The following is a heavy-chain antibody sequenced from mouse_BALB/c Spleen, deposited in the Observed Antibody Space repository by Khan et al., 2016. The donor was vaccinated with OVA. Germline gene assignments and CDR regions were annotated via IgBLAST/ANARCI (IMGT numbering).Heavy chain of an antibody. Sequence: EVELVESGGGLVKPGGSLKLSCAASGFTFSSFSMSWVRQTPEKRLEWVATISSGGDNTYSPDSVKGGFTISRDNAKNNLYLKMSSLRSEDTALYYCARSNYGAFAYWGQGTLVTVSA. CDR1: GFTFSSFS. D-gene: IGHD1-1*02. J-gene: IGHJ3*01. CDR2: ISSGGDNT. V-gene: IGHV5-9*03. CDR3: ARSNYGAFAY.